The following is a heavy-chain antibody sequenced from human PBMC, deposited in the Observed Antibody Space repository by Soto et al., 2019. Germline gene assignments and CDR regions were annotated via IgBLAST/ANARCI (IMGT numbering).Heavy chain of an antibody. CDR3: ARDQRDRYDHSSPDYYYFGVGV. CDR1: GYTFSNYY. V-gene: IGHV1-46*01. J-gene: IGHJ6*02. CDR2: INPSGGST. Sequence: QVQLVQSGAEVKKPGASVKVSCKASGYTFSNYYMHWLRQAPGQGLEWLGIINPSGGSTRYAQKFQGRVLMTRETSTRTVTMELSSLRSEDTAVYYCARDQRDRYDHSSPDYYYFGVGVGGQGTTVTVSS. D-gene: IGHD6-13*01.